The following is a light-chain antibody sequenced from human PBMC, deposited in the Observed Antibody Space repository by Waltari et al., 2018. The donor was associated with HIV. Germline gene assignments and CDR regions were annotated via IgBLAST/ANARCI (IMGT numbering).Light chain of an antibody. CDR3: LQSLQLPLT. J-gene: IGKJ4*01. V-gene: IGKV2D-29*01. Sequence: DIVMTQPPLSLSVTPGPPASISCKSNQSLQHSNGKTYFYWYLQKSGQPPQLLIYEVSNRFSGVPYRFSGSGSGTDFTLKISRVEAEDVGVYYCLQSLQLPLTFGGGTKVEIK. CDR2: EVS. CDR1: QSLQHSNGKTY.